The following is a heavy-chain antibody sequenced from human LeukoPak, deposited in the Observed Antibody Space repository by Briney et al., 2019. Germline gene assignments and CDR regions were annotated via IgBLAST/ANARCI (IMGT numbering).Heavy chain of an antibody. Sequence: SETLSLTCAVYGGSFSGYYWSWIRQPPGKGLEWIGEINHSGSTNYNPSLKSRVTISVDTSKNQFSLKLSSVTAADTAVYYCARYRRWSIDWFDPWGQGTLVTVSS. CDR2: INHSGST. V-gene: IGHV4-34*01. D-gene: IGHD4-23*01. CDR1: GGSFSGYY. J-gene: IGHJ5*02. CDR3: ARYRRWSIDWFDP.